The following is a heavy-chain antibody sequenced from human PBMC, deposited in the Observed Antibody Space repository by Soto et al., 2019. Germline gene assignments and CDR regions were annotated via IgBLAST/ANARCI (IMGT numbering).Heavy chain of an antibody. CDR2: FDPEDGET. CDR3: ATWGTVALVGFDY. V-gene: IGHV1-24*01. CDR1: GYTLTELS. J-gene: IGHJ4*01. D-gene: IGHD6-19*01. Sequence: ASVKVSFKVSGYTLTELSMHWVRQAPGKGLEWMGGFDPEDGETIYAQKFQGRVTMTEXXXXXXAXMELSSLRSEDTVVYYCATWGTVALVGFDYWG.